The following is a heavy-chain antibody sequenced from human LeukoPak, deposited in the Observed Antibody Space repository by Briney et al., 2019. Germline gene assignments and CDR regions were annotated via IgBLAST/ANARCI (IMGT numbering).Heavy chain of an antibody. CDR3: ARMRDGWNYYYGMDV. J-gene: IGHJ6*02. CDR1: GGTFSSYA. D-gene: IGHD2-15*01. Sequence: GASVKVSCKASGGTFSSYAISWVRQAPGQGLEWMGGIIPIFGTANYAQKFQGGVTITADESTSTAYMELSSLRSEDTAVYYCARMRDGWNYYYGMDVWGQGTTVTVSS. V-gene: IGHV1-69*13. CDR2: IIPIFGTA.